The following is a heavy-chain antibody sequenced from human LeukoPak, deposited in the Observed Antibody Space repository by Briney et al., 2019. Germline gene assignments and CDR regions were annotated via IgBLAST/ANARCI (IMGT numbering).Heavy chain of an antibody. D-gene: IGHD2-15*01. V-gene: IGHV3-48*01. CDR2: ISSSSSTI. J-gene: IGHJ5*02. Sequence: GGSLRLSCAASGFTLSSYSMSWVRQAPGKGLEWVSYISSSSSTIYYADSVKGRFTISRDNAKNSLYLQMNSLRAEDTAVYYCARDRYCSGGSCYDFNWFDPWGQGTLVTVSS. CDR1: GFTLSSYS. CDR3: ARDRYCSGGSCYDFNWFDP.